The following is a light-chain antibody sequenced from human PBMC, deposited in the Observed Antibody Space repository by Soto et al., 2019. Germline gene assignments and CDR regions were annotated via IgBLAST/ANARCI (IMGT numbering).Light chain of an antibody. CDR2: GAS. Sequence: DIQMTQSPSSLSVSVGDRVTITCRASQSISNSLNWFQQKPGKAPKLLIYGASSLRSGVPSRFSGSGSGTDFTLTITSLQPEDFATYYCQQSYSTFWTFGQGTKVEIK. J-gene: IGKJ1*01. V-gene: IGKV1-39*01. CDR3: QQSYSTFWT. CDR1: QSISNS.